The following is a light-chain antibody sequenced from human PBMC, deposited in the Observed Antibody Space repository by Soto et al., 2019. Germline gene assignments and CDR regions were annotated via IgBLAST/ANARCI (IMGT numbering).Light chain of an antibody. J-gene: IGKJ1*01. Sequence: EIVLTQSPGTLSLSPGERATLSCRASQSVSSAYLAWYQHKPGPPPTLLIYAASSRVTGIPDRFSGSGSGTDFTLTISRLEPEDFAVYYCQQYGSSSTWTFGQGTKVEIK. V-gene: IGKV3-20*01. CDR1: QSVSSAY. CDR3: QQYGSSSTWT. CDR2: AAS.